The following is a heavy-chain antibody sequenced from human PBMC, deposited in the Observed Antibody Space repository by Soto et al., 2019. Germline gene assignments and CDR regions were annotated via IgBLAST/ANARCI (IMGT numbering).Heavy chain of an antibody. CDR2: FSATSENT. J-gene: IGHJ4*02. Sequence: EVQLLESGGGLVQPGGPLRLSCVGSGFFFSSYTMTWVRQAPGKGLEWVSSFSATSENTYYADSARGRFTISRDNSKNTLFLQMNSLTAEDTAMYYCAKARDQQWVGLPFDYWGQGILVIVSS. V-gene: IGHV3-23*01. D-gene: IGHD6-19*01. CDR3: AKARDQQWVGLPFDY. CDR1: GFFFSSYT.